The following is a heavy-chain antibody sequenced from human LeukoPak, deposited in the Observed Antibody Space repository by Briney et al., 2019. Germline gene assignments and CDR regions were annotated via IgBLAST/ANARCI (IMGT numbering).Heavy chain of an antibody. CDR1: GYTFTSYA. J-gene: IGHJ4*02. V-gene: IGHV1-46*01. D-gene: IGHD3-22*01. CDR2: INPNGGST. Sequence: ASVKVSCKASGYTFTSYAMHWVRQAPGQGLEWMGIINPNGGSTSYAQKFQGRVTMTRDTSTSTVYMDLSSLRSEDTAVYYCARAPRPPWDDSSGLDYWGQGTLVTVSS. CDR3: ARAPRPPWDDSSGLDY.